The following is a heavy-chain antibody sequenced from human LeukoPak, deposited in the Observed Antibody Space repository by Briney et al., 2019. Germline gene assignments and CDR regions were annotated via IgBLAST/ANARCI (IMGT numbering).Heavy chain of an antibody. Sequence: GGSLKLSCAASGFTFSGSRMHWVRQASGKGLEWVGHIRGKANKYATEYAASVKGRFTISRDDSKNTAYLQMNGLKTEDTAVYYCICDYGGNSAFDYWGQGALVTVSS. CDR1: GFTFSGSR. D-gene: IGHD4-23*01. CDR3: ICDYGGNSAFDY. V-gene: IGHV3-73*01. J-gene: IGHJ4*02. CDR2: IRGKANKYAT.